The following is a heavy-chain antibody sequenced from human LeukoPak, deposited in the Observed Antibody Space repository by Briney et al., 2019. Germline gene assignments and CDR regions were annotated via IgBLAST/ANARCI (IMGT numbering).Heavy chain of an antibody. V-gene: IGHV1-69*04. D-gene: IGHD5-24*01. CDR2: IIPILGIA. Sequence: SVKVSCKASGYTFTSYGISWVRQAPGQGLEWMGRIIPILGIANYAQKFQGRVTITADKSTSTAYMELSSLRSEDTAVYYCAREMATIRQFDYWGQGTLVTVSS. CDR3: AREMATIRQFDY. CDR1: GYTFTSYG. J-gene: IGHJ4*02.